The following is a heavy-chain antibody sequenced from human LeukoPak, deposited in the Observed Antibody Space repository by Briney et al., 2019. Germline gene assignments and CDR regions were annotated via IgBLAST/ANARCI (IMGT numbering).Heavy chain of an antibody. D-gene: IGHD6-19*01. V-gene: IGHV4-59*01. J-gene: IGHJ4*02. Sequence: SETLSLTCSVSGXSISSNYWSWIRQPPGKGLEWIGYVYYSGSTSYNPSLKSRVTISLDTSINQSSLKLNSVTAADTAVYYCTRGSGWYYYWGQGTLVTVSS. CDR3: TRGSGWYYY. CDR1: GXSISSNY. CDR2: VYYSGST.